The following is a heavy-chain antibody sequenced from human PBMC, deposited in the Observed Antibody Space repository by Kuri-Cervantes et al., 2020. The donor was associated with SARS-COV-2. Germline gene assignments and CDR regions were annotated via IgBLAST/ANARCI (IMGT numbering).Heavy chain of an antibody. J-gene: IGHJ6*02. CDR1: GYTFTGYY. V-gene: IGHV1-2*04. CDR2: INPNSGGT. Sequence: ASVKVSCKASGYTFTGYYMHWVRQAPGQGLEWMGWINPNSGGTNYAQKFQGWVTMTRDTSISTAYMELGRLRSDDTAVYYCARGVTPNYGMDVWGQGTTVTVSS. D-gene: IGHD2-21*02. CDR3: ARGVTPNYGMDV.